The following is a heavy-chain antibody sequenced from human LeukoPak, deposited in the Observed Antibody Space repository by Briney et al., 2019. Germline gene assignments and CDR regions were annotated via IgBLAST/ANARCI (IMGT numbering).Heavy chain of an antibody. J-gene: IGHJ5*02. V-gene: IGHV1-2*02. Sequence: ASVKVSCKASGYTFTGYYMHWVRQSPGQRLEWMGWINPNSGGTNYAQKFQGRVTMTRDTSISTAYMELSRLRSDDTAVYYCARSMTRRSSTTSFAPWGQGTLVTVSS. CDR3: ARSMTRRSSTTSFAP. CDR1: GYTFTGYY. D-gene: IGHD4-11*01. CDR2: INPNSGGT.